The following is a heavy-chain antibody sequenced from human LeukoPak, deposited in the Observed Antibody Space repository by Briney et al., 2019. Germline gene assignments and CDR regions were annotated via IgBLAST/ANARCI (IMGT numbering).Heavy chain of an antibody. D-gene: IGHD5-12*01. Sequence: ASVTVSCKASGGTFSSYAISWVRQAPGQGLEWMGRIIPILGIANYAQKFQGRVTITADESTSTAYMELSSLRSEDTAVYYCARELVATTNSDYWGQGTLVTVSS. V-gene: IGHV1-69*04. CDR3: ARELVATTNSDY. CDR2: IIPILGIA. J-gene: IGHJ4*02. CDR1: GGTFSSYA.